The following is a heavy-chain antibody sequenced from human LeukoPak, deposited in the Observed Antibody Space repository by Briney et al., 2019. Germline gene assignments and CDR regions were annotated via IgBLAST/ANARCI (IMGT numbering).Heavy chain of an antibody. J-gene: IGHJ4*02. CDR3: ASCSDGYSSSWYPS. Sequence: PSETLSLTCTVSGGSISSGGYYWSWIRQPPGKGLEWIGYIYHSGSTYYNPSLKSRVTISVDRSKNQFSLKLSSVTGADTAVYYCASCSDGYSSSWYPSWDQGTLVTVSS. CDR1: GGSISSGGYY. D-gene: IGHD6-13*01. CDR2: IYHSGST. V-gene: IGHV4-30-2*01.